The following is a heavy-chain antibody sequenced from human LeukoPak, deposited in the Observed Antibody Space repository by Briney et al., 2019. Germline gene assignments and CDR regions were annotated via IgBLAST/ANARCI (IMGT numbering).Heavy chain of an antibody. CDR2: IYSGGNT. D-gene: IGHD3-10*01. CDR1: GFTFSSYA. V-gene: IGHV3-66*01. Sequence: GGSLRLSCAASGFTFSSYAMHWVRQAPGKGLEWVSIIYSGGNTYYADSVRGRFSLSRDNSKNTVYLQMNNLRADDTAVYYCARDGVEELGNWFDPWGQGTLVTVSS. CDR3: ARDGVEELGNWFDP. J-gene: IGHJ5*02.